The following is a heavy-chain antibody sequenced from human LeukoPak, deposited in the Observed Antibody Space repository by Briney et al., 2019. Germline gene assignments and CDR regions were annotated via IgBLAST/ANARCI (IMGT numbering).Heavy chain of an antibody. J-gene: IGHJ3*02. CDR3: ARDPISTAYQYAFDI. CDR1: GFTFSNYE. Sequence: PGGSLRLSCAASGFTFSNYEMNWVRQAPGKGLEWVSYISSSGSTIYYADSVKGRFTISRDNAKNSLYLQMNSLRAEDTAVYYCARDPISTAYQYAFDIWGQGTMVTVSS. CDR2: ISSSGSTI. D-gene: IGHD2-2*01. V-gene: IGHV3-48*03.